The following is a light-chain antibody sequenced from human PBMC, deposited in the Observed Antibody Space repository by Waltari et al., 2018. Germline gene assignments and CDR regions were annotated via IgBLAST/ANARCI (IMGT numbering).Light chain of an antibody. Sequence: SYVLTQPPSVSVAPGETASITCGGDNIGSYRVHWYQQKPGQAPVLVIFYDSDRPSGIPARFSGSNSGNTATLTTTSVEAGDEARYYCQVWHADIDPGVFGTGTEVTVL. CDR3: QVWHADIDPGV. J-gene: IGLJ1*01. CDR1: NIGSYR. CDR2: YDS. V-gene: IGLV3-21*04.